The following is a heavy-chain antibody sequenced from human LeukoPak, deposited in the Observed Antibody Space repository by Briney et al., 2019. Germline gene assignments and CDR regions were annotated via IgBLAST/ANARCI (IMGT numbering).Heavy chain of an antibody. J-gene: IGHJ4*02. CDR2: IYSDGST. Sequence: PGGSLRLSCAASGFTVSSNYMSWVRQAPGKGLEWVSVIYSDGSTYYADSVKGRFTISRDNAKNSLYLQMNSLRAEDTAVYYCARDDSAWYAYWGPGTLVTVSS. D-gene: IGHD6-19*01. CDR1: GFTVSSNY. V-gene: IGHV3-53*01. CDR3: ARDDSAWYAY.